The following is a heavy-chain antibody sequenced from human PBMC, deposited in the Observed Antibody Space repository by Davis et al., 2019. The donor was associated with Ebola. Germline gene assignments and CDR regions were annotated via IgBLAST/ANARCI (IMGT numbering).Heavy chain of an antibody. Sequence: GGSLRLSCAASGFTFSSYWMSWVRQAPGKGLEWVANIKQDGSEKYYVDSVKGRSTISRDNAKNSLYLQMNSLRAEDTAVYYCARDLSYYYYGMDVWGQGTTVTVSS. CDR2: IKQDGSEK. V-gene: IGHV3-7*01. J-gene: IGHJ6*02. D-gene: IGHD2/OR15-2a*01. CDR3: ARDLSYYYYGMDV. CDR1: GFTFSSYW.